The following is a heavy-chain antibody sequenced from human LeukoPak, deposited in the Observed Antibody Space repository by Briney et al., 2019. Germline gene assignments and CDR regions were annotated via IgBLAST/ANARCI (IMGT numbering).Heavy chain of an antibody. CDR3: ARAFKDTAMVTFSFTY. V-gene: IGHV1-69*13. D-gene: IGHD5-18*01. Sequence: SVTVSCKASGGTFSSYAISWVRQAPGQGLEWMGGIIPIFGTANYAQKFQGRVTITADESTSTAYMELSSLRSEDTAVYYCARAFKDTAMVTFSFTYWGQGTLVTVSS. CDR1: GGTFSSYA. CDR2: IIPIFGTA. J-gene: IGHJ4*02.